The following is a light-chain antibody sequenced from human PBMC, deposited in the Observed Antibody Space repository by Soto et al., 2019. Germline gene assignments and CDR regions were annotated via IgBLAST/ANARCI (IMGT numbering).Light chain of an antibody. J-gene: IGKJ1*01. CDR2: DAS. V-gene: IGKV1-5*01. CDR1: EGISSW. Sequence: DIQMTQSPSTLSASVGDRVTITCRASEGISSWLAWYQQKPGKAPKLLIYDASTLEAVVPSRFSGSGSGTEFTLTISSLQPDDFATYYCQQYNTYWTFGQGTKVEIK. CDR3: QQYNTYWT.